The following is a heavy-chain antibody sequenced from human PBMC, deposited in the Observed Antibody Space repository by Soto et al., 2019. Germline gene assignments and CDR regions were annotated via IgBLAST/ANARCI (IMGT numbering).Heavy chain of an antibody. J-gene: IGHJ5*02. CDR2: INAGNSKT. CDR1: GYTFSGHA. CDR3: GRDQSGTGYYVDWFDP. Sequence: QVHFVQSGAEVKKPGASVKVSCKASGYTFSGHAIHWLRQAPGKRPEWLGWINAGNSKTYYSEKFEGRVTFTRDTVATTVNMELTSLPSEDTAVYYCGRDQSGTGYYVDWFDPWGHGTLVTVSS. D-gene: IGHD3-10*02. V-gene: IGHV1-3*01.